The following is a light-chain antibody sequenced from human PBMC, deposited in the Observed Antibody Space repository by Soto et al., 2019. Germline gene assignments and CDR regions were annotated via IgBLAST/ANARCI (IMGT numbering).Light chain of an antibody. V-gene: IGKV3-15*01. CDR3: QQYNNWPPWT. J-gene: IGKJ1*01. Sequence: ILMTQSPATLSVSPGERATLSCRASQSVSNNLAWYQQKPGQAPRLLIYDASTRATGIPARFSGSGSGTEFTLTISGLQSEDFAVYYWQQYNNWPPWTFGQVTKVEIK. CDR1: QSVSNN. CDR2: DAS.